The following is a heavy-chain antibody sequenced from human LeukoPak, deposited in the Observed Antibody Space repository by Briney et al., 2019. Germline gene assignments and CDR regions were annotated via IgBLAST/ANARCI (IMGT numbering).Heavy chain of an antibody. D-gene: IGHD3-10*01. CDR2: IHYTGST. J-gene: IGHJ5*02. Sequence: SETLSLTCTVSGGSVSSYYWSWIRQPPGKGLECIGYIHYTGSTNYNASLKSRVTISVDTSKNQFSLKLNSVTAADTAVYYCARGGYYGSGNDFRFDPWGQGTLVTVSS. CDR1: GGSVSSYY. V-gene: IGHV4-59*02. CDR3: ARGGYYGSGNDFRFDP.